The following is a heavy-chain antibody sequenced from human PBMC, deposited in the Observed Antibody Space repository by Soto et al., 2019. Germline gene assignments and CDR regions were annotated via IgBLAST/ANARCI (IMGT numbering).Heavy chain of an antibody. Sequence: QVQVVQSGAEVKKPGSSVKVSCKASGGSFSNYGISWVRQAPGQGLEWMGGIIPVFGTPHYAQKFQDRVTXXAXXSTSTVYMEVSSLTSEATAVYYCARGDATKIIVTTYYGLDVWGQGTTVTVSS. V-gene: IGHV1-69*12. CDR3: ARGDATKIIVTTYYGLDV. CDR2: IIPVFGTP. J-gene: IGHJ6*02. D-gene: IGHD3-22*01. CDR1: GGSFSNYG.